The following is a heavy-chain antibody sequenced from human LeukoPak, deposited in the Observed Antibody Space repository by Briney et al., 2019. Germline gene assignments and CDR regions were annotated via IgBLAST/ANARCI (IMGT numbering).Heavy chain of an antibody. D-gene: IGHD5-12*01. CDR1: GGSFSGYY. CDR2: INNSGST. J-gene: IGHJ4*02. CDR3: ARGEMATIRY. V-gene: IGHV4-34*01. Sequence: SETLSLTCAVYGGSFSGYYWSWIRQAPGKGLEWIGEINNSGSTNYNPSLKSRVTISVDTSKNQFSLKLSSVTAADTAVYYCARGEMATIRYWGQGTLVTVSS.